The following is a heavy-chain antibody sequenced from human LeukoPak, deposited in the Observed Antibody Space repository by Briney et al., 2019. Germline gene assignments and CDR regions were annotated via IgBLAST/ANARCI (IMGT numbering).Heavy chain of an antibody. D-gene: IGHD3-3*01. V-gene: IGHV1-18*01. CDR3: ARTELRFLEWLSARYYGMDV. CDR1: GYTFTSYG. J-gene: IGHJ6*02. Sequence: ASVKVSFKASGYTFTSYGISWVRQAPGQGLEWMGWISAYNGNTNYAQKLQGRVTMTTDTSTSTAYMELRSLRSDDTAVYYCARTELRFLEWLSARYYGMDVWGQGTTVTVFS. CDR2: ISAYNGNT.